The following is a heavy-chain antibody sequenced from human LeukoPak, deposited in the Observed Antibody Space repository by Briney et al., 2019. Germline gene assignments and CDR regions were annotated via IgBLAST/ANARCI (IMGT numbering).Heavy chain of an antibody. CDR1: GFTFSSYG. D-gene: IGHD1-26*01. Sequence: GGSLRLSCAASGFTFSSYGMHWVRQAPGKGLEWVAVISYDGSNKYYADSVKGRFTISRDNSKNTLYLQVNSLRAEDTAVYYCAKDSGGASDYWGQGTLVTVSS. CDR2: ISYDGSNK. V-gene: IGHV3-30*18. CDR3: AKDSGGASDY. J-gene: IGHJ4*02.